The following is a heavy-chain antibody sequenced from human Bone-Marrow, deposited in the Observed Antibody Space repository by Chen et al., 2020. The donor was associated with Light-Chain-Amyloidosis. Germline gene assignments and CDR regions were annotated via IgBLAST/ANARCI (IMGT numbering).Heavy chain of an antibody. CDR2: IYYSGST. D-gene: IGHD3-10*01. Sequence: QVQLQESGPGLVKPSETLSLTCTVSGGSISSYYWSWIRQPPGKGLEWIGYIYYSGSTNYNPSLKSRVTISVDTSKNQFSLKLSSVTAADTAVYYCARARLNMVRGVAPYYFDYWGQGTLVTVSS. V-gene: IGHV4-59*12. CDR1: GGSISSYY. J-gene: IGHJ4*02. CDR3: ARARLNMVRGVAPYYFDY.